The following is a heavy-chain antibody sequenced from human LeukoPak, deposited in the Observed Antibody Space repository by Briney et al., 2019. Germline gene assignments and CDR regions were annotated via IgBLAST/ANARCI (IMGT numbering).Heavy chain of an antibody. D-gene: IGHD3-10*01. J-gene: IGHJ6*04. Sequence: ASVKVSCKASDYPFSSYGINWVRQAPGQGLEWLGWISTYNGATNYAQKSQGRVTMTTDTSMSTVYMELRSLRFDDTAIYYCARDVVSRNVIRGVISCNQYMDVWGRGTTVTVSP. CDR3: ARDVVSRNVIRGVISCNQYMDV. CDR1: DYPFSSYG. CDR2: ISTYNGAT. V-gene: IGHV1-18*04.